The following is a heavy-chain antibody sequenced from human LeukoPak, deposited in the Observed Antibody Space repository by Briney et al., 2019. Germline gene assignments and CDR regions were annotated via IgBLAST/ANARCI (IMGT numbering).Heavy chain of an antibody. CDR3: ASGTTDIVVVPATLRNYYFDY. Sequence: SVTVSCKASGGTFSSYEISWVRQAPGQGLEWMGGIIPMFGTAKYAQKFQGRVTITTDKSTSTAYMELSSLRSEDTAVYYCASGTTDIVVVPATLRNYYFDYWGQGTLVTVSS. CDR1: GGTFSSYE. D-gene: IGHD2-2*01. CDR2: IIPMFGTA. J-gene: IGHJ4*02. V-gene: IGHV1-69*05.